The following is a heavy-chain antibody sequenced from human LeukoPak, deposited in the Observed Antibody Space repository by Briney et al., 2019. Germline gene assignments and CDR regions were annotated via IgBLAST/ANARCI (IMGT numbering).Heavy chain of an antibody. J-gene: IGHJ3*02. CDR3: ASCSSTSCRLNDAFDI. CDR2: IYYSGST. D-gene: IGHD2-2*01. Sequence: SETLSLTCTVSGGSISSSSYYWGWIRQPPGKGLEWIGSIYYSGSTYYNPSLKSRVAISVDTSKNRFSLKLSSVTAADTAVYYCASCSSTSCRLNDAFDIWGQGTMVTVSS. CDR1: GGSISSSSYY. V-gene: IGHV4-39*01.